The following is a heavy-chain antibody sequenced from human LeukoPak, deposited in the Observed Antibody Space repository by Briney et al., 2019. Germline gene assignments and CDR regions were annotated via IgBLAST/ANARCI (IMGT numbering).Heavy chain of an antibody. V-gene: IGHV3-7*02. CDR1: GFTFNTYW. Sequence: GGSLRLSCAASGFTFNTYWMTWVRQAPGKGLEWVANIKEDGSEKVYVDSLKGRFTISRDNAKNSLYLLMNSLRTEDTAVYYCAATYYYDGSGDYWGQGTLVTVSS. D-gene: IGHD3-22*01. CDR2: IKEDGSEK. J-gene: IGHJ4*02. CDR3: AATYYYDGSGDY.